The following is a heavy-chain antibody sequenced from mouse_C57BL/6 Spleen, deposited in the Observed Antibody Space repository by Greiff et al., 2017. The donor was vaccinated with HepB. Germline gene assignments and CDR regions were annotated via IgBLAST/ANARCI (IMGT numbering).Heavy chain of an antibody. Sequence: EVQGVESGGGLVKPGGSLKLSCAASGFTFSSYAMSWVRQTPEKRLEWVATISDGGSYTYYPDNVKGRFTISRDNAKNNLYLQMSHLKSEDTAMYYCAREATMITTNYFDYWGQGTTLTVSS. CDR1: GFTFSSYA. J-gene: IGHJ2*01. D-gene: IGHD2-4*01. V-gene: IGHV5-4*01. CDR2: ISDGGSYT. CDR3: AREATMITTNYFDY.